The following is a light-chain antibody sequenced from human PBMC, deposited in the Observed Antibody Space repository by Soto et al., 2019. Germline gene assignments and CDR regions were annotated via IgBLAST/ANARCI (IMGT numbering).Light chain of an antibody. CDR3: QQRSNWPPKVT. Sequence: EIVLTQSPATLSLSPGERATLSCRASQSVSSYLAWYQQKPGQAPRLLIYDASNRATGIPARFSGSGSGTDFTLTISILEPDDFSVYYCQQRSNWPPKVTFGGGTKVEI. V-gene: IGKV3-11*01. J-gene: IGKJ4*01. CDR2: DAS. CDR1: QSVSSY.